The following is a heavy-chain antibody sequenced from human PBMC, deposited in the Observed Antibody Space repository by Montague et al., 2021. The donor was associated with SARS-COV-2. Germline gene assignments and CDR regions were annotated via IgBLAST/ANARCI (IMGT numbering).Heavy chain of an antibody. V-gene: IGHV2-70*18. CDR2: IDWDDDK. CDR1: GGSISSSNW. D-gene: IGHD7-27*01. CDR3: ARDWGCTHFDY. Sequence: TLSLTCAVSGGSISSSNWWSWVRQPPGKALEWLARIDWDDDKYYSTSLKTRLTISKDTSKNQVVLTMTNMDPVDTATYYCARDWGCTHFDYWGQGTLVTVSS. J-gene: IGHJ4*02.